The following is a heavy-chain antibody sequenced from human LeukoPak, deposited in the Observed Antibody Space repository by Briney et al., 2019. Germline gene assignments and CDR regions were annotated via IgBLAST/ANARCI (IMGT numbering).Heavy chain of an antibody. V-gene: IGHV3-30*18. CDR3: AKEGRYGAFYYYYYMDV. J-gene: IGHJ6*03. Sequence: PGGSLRLSCAASGFTFSSYGMHWVRQAPGKGLEWVAVISYDGSNKYYADSVKGRFTISRDNSKYTLYLQMNSLRAEDTAVYYCAKEGRYGAFYYYYYMDVWGKGTTVTVSS. D-gene: IGHD4-17*01. CDR2: ISYDGSNK. CDR1: GFTFSSYG.